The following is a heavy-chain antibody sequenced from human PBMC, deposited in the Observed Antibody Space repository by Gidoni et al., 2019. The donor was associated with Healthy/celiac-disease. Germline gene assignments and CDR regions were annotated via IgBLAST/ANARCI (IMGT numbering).Heavy chain of an antibody. CDR2: FSGIGGST. CDR3: AKAGGCVEWLLNFDY. D-gene: IGHD3-3*01. CDR1: GFTFSSSA. Sequence: EVQLLESGGGLVQPGGSLRLSCAASGFTFSSSAMSWVRQAPGKGLEWVSAFSGIGGSTYYADSVKGRFTISRDNSKNTLYLQMNSLRAEDTAGYYCAKAGGCVEWLLNFDYWGQGTLVTVSS. J-gene: IGHJ4*02. V-gene: IGHV3-23*01.